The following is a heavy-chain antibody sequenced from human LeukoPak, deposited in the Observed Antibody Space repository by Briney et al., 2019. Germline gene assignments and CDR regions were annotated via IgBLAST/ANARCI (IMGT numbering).Heavy chain of an antibody. V-gene: IGHV1-18*01. CDR3: ARDFHFGDFWSGYSGDI. CDR1: GYTFTSYG. Sequence: GASVKVSCKASGYTFTSYGISWVRQAPGQGLEWMGWISAYNDNTNYAQKLQGRVTMTTDTSTSTAYMELRSLRSDDTAVYYCARDFHFGDFWSGYSGDIWGQGTMVTVSS. D-gene: IGHD3-3*01. CDR2: ISAYNDNT. J-gene: IGHJ3*02.